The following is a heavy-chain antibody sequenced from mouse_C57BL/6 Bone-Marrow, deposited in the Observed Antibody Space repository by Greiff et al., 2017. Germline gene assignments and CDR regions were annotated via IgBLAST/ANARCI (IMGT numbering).Heavy chain of an antibody. V-gene: IGHV2-6*01. Sequence: QVQLQQSGPGLVAPSQSLSITCTVSGFSLTSYGVDWVRQSPGKGLEWLGVIWGVGSTNYNSALKSRLSISKDNSKSQVFLKMNSLQTDDTAMYYWARDYGSSYGYWYFDVWGTGTTVTVSS. J-gene: IGHJ1*03. D-gene: IGHD1-1*01. CDR2: IWGVGST. CDR3: ARDYGSSYGYWYFDV. CDR1: GFSLTSYG.